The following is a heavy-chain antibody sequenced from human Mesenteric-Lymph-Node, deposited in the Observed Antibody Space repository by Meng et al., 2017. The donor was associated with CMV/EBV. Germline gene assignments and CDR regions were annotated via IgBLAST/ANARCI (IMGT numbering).Heavy chain of an antibody. CDR1: GSTFSSYS. D-gene: IGHD2-2*01. CDR3: ASVGYYYGMDV. V-gene: IGHV3-48*04. Sequence: GESLKISCAASGSTFSSYSMNWVRQAPGKGLEWVSYISSSSSTIYYADSVKGRFTISRDNAKNSLYLQMNSLRAEDTAVYYCASVGYYYGMDVWGQGTTVTVSS. CDR2: ISSSSSTI. J-gene: IGHJ6*02.